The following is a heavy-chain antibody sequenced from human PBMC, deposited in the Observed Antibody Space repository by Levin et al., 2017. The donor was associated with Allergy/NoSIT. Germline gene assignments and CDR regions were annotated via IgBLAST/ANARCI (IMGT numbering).Heavy chain of an antibody. CDR3: VKDRATSWSFDN. J-gene: IGHJ4*02. V-gene: IGHV3-30*18. Sequence: EGSLRLSCAASGFTFSISAMHWVRQAPGKGLDWVAFISDDGSRKYYADSVKGRFTISRDNSKNTLHLQMDSLRAEDTALYYCVKDRATSWSFDNWGQGTLVIVSS. D-gene: IGHD2-2*01. CDR1: GFTFSISA. CDR2: ISDDGSRK.